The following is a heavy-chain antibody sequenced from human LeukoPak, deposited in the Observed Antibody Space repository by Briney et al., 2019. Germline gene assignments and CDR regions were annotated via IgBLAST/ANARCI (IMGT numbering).Heavy chain of an antibody. J-gene: IGHJ5*02. Sequence: SETLSLTCAVSNGSISSTNWWSWVRQSPGKGLEYIGEIYHSGTTNYNPSLKGRVTISLDKSKNHFSLKLTSVTAADTAVYYCVRVVVVSATLKDWFDPWGQGILVTVSS. V-gene: IGHV4-4*02. D-gene: IGHD2-15*01. CDR1: NGSISSTNW. CDR3: VRVVVVSATLKDWFDP. CDR2: IYHSGTT.